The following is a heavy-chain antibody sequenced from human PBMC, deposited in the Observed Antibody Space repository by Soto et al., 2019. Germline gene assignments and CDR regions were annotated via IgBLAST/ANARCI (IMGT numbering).Heavy chain of an antibody. Sequence: GGSLRLSCAASGFTFSSYSMNWVRQAPGKGLEWVSSISSSSSYIYYADSVKGRFTISRDNAKNSLYLQMNSLRAEDTAVYYCARDHITMVRGAFEYWGQGTLVTVSS. CDR2: ISSSSSYI. V-gene: IGHV3-21*01. CDR1: GFTFSSYS. D-gene: IGHD3-10*01. J-gene: IGHJ4*02. CDR3: ARDHITMVRGAFEY.